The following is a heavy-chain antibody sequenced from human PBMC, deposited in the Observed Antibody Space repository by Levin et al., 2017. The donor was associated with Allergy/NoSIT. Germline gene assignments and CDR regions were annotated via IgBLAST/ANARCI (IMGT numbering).Heavy chain of an antibody. D-gene: IGHD3-10*01. CDR1: GGSFSGYY. CDR3: AREWRVLLWSPRGFDP. CDR2: INHSGST. Sequence: SQTLSLTCAVYGGSFSGYYWSWIRQPPGKGLEWIGEINHSGSTNYNPSLKSRVTISVDTSKNQFSLKLSSVTAADTAVYYCAREWRVLLWSPRGFDPWGQGTLVTVSS. J-gene: IGHJ5*02. V-gene: IGHV4-34*01.